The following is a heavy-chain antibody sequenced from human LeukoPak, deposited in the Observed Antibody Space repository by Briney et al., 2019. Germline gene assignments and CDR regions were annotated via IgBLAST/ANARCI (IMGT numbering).Heavy chain of an antibody. CDR3: ATDGRFGEFFGDGMDV. J-gene: IGHJ6*04. CDR2: ISSSSSYT. D-gene: IGHD3-10*01. Sequence: GGSLRLSCAASGFTFSDYYMSWIRQAPGKGLEWVSYISSSSSYTNYADSVNGRFTISRDNAKNSLYLQMNSLRAEDTAVYYCATDGRFGEFFGDGMDVWGKGTTVTVSS. V-gene: IGHV3-11*06. CDR1: GFTFSDYY.